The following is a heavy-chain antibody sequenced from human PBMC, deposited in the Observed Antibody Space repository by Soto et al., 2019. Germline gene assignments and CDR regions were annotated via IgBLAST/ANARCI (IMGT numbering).Heavy chain of an antibody. Sequence: QVQLQQSGPGLVKPSQTLSLTCAISGDSVSSNSAAWNWIRQSPSRGLEWLGRTYYRSKWFNDCAVSGKGRITIHPDTSKNQFSLQLTAVTPEDTAVYYCAGGMTYDSRGDFWGQGTLVTVSS. CDR1: GDSVSSNSAA. CDR2: TYYRSKWFN. CDR3: AGGMTYDSRGDF. V-gene: IGHV6-1*01. J-gene: IGHJ4*02. D-gene: IGHD3-16*01.